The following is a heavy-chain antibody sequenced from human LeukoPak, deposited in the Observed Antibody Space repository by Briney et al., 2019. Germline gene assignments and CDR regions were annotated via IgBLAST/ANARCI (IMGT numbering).Heavy chain of an antibody. J-gene: IGHJ4*02. V-gene: IGHV3-7*01. CDR2: INQDGSDT. CDR1: GFTFSNYW. CDR3: VRSSGWFTGDH. Sequence: GGSLRLSCTASGFTFSNYWMNWARQAPGKGLEWVAIINQDGSDTNYVDSVKGRFTISRDNAKNSLSLQMNGLRVEDTAFYYCVRSSGWFTGDHWGPGTLVSVSS. D-gene: IGHD3-10*01.